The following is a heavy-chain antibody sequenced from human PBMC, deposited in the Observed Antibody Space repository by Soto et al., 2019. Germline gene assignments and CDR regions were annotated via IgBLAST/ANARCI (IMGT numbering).Heavy chain of an antibody. J-gene: IGHJ4*02. Sequence: ASVKVSCKASGYTFTSYAMHWVRQAPGQRLEWMGWINAGNGNTKYPQKFQGRVTITRDTSASTAYMELSSLRSEDTAVYYCARGGGWYRYYYFDYWGQGTLVTVSS. CDR1: GYTFTSYA. CDR3: ARGGGWYRYYYFDY. CDR2: INAGNGNT. V-gene: IGHV1-3*01. D-gene: IGHD6-19*01.